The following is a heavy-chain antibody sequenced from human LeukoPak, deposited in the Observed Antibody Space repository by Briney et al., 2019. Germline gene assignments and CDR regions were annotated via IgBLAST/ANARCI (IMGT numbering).Heavy chain of an antibody. CDR1: GGTFSSYA. CDR2: IIPIFDTA. CDR3: AAPQEWELRYFQH. V-gene: IGHV1-69*05. J-gene: IGHJ1*01. Sequence: ASVKVSCKASGGTFSSYAISWVRQAPGQGLEWMGGIIPIFDTANYAQKFQGRVTITTDESTSTAYMELSSLRSEDTAVYYCAAPQEWELRYFQHWGQGTLVTVSS. D-gene: IGHD1-26*01.